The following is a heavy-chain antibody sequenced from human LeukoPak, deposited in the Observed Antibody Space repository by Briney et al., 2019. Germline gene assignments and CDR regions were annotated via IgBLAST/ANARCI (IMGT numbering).Heavy chain of an antibody. CDR2: IKGKTDGGTT. D-gene: IGHD3-22*01. CDR1: GFTFSNAW. CDR3: ARAPSYYYESSGFYLDY. J-gene: IGHJ4*02. V-gene: IGHV3-15*01. Sequence: GGSLRLSCAASGFTFSNAWMNWVRQAPGKGLEWVGHIKGKTDGGTTDYAAPVKGRFTISRDNAKNSLYLQMNSLSAEDTAVYYCARAPSYYYESSGFYLDYWGQGTLVTVSS.